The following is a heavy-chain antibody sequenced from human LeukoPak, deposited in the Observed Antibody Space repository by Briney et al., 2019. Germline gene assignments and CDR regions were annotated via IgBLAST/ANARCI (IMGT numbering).Heavy chain of an antibody. Sequence: GGSLRLSCAASGFTFSSYAMSWVRQAPGKGLEWVSGISGSGGSTYYADSMKGRFTISRDNSKNTLYLQINSLRAEDTAVYYCAKDFSVGVTMIRGPFDPWGQGTLVTVSS. CDR3: AKDFSVGVTMIRGPFDP. V-gene: IGHV3-23*01. CDR2: ISGSGGST. J-gene: IGHJ5*02. CDR1: GFTFSSYA. D-gene: IGHD3-10*01.